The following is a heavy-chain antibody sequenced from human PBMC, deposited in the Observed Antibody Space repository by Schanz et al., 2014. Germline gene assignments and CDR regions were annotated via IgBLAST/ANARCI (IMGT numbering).Heavy chain of an antibody. D-gene: IGHD3-10*01. CDR3: TSEAHNHDGLRSYSNV. CDR2: IIPVLAIA. J-gene: IGHJ4*02. Sequence: QVQLVQSGAEVKKPGSSVKVSCTASGGTFSSYTISWIRQAPGQGLEWMGRIIPVLAIADYAQKFQDRLTMTRDASTSTVYMELSSLRSEDTAVYFCTSEAHNHDGLRSYSNVWGQGTLVTVTS. CDR1: GGTFSSYT. V-gene: IGHV1-69*16.